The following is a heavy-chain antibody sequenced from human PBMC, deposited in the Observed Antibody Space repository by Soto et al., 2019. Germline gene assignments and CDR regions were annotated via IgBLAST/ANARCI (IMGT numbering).Heavy chain of an antibody. CDR1: GFTFSSYS. CDR2: ISSSSSYI. CDR3: ARERDYIYAEHNYFDY. J-gene: IGHJ4*02. V-gene: IGHV3-21*01. D-gene: IGHD4-17*01. Sequence: GGSLRLSCAASGFTFSSYSMNWVRQAPGKGLEWVSSISSSSSYIYYADSVKGRFTISRDNAKNSLYLQMNSLRAEDTAVYYCARERDYIYAEHNYFDYWGQGTLVTVSS.